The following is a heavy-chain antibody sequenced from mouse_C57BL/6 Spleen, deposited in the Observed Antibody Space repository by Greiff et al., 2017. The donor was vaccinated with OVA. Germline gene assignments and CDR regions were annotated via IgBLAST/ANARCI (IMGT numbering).Heavy chain of an antibody. J-gene: IGHJ4*01. V-gene: IGHV1-53*01. CDR3: TRDRDWDGGAMDY. D-gene: IGHD4-1*01. CDR1: GYTFTSSW. Sequence: QVQLQQPGTELVKPGASVKLSCKASGYTFTSSWMHWVKQRPGQGLEWIGNINPSNGGTNYNEKFTIKATLTVDKSSSTAYMQLSSLTSEDSAVYYCTRDRDWDGGAMDYWGQGTSVTVSS. CDR2: INPSNGGT.